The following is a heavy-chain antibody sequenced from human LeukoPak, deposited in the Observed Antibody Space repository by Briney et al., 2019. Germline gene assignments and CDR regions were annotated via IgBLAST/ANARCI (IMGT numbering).Heavy chain of an antibody. V-gene: IGHV3-23*01. CDR2: ISGSGGST. D-gene: IGHD3-22*01. CDR1: GFTFSSYG. CDR3: AKSMIVVVIEFGAFDI. Sequence: GGSLRLSCAASGFTFSSYGMHWVRQAPGKGLEWVSAISGSGGSTYYADSVKGRFTISRDNSKNTLYLQMNSLRAEDTAVYYCAKSMIVVVIEFGAFDIWGQGTMVTVSS. J-gene: IGHJ3*02.